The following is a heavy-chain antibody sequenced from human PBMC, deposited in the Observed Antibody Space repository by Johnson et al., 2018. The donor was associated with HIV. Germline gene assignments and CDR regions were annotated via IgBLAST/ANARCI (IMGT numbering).Heavy chain of an antibody. J-gene: IGHJ3*02. CDR1: GFTFSSYG. CDR3: ASYCSGGSCYRRSPSDAFEI. V-gene: IGHV3-30*02. Sequence: QVQLVESGGGVVQPGGSLRLSCAASGFTFSSYGMHWVRQAPGKGLEWVAFIRYDGSNKYYADSVKGRFPISRDNSKNTLYLQMNSLRAEDTAVYYCASYCSGGSCYRRSPSDAFEIWGQGTMVTVSS. CDR2: IRYDGSNK. D-gene: IGHD2-15*01.